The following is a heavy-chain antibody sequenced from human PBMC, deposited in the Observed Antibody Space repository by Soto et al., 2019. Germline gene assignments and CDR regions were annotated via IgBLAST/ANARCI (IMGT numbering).Heavy chain of an antibody. CDR3: AKKGYYPSGKINLFDS. D-gene: IGHD3-10*01. J-gene: IGHJ4*02. CDR2: VDHSGRT. CDR1: GYSINSDYY. Sequence: SETLSLTCAVSGYSINSDYYWGWIRQPPGKGLEWIGSVDHSGRTYYSPSLRSRLTIFIDTSKNQFSLRLTSVTAADTAMYFCAKKGYYPSGKINLFDSWGQGTMVTVYS. V-gene: IGHV4-38-2*01.